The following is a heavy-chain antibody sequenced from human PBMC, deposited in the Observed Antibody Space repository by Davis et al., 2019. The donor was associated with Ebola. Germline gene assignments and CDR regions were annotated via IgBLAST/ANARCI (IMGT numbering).Heavy chain of an antibody. D-gene: IGHD2-2*01. J-gene: IGHJ4*02. CDR2: IKEDGSEK. Sequence: PGGSLRLSCAASGFSFSNHWMNWVRQAPGKGLEWVANIKEDGSEKYYVDSVKGRFTISRDNAKNSLYLQMNSLRAEDTAVYYCARDVKKTPPAINYWGQGTLVTVSS. V-gene: IGHV3-7*01. CDR1: GFSFSNHW. CDR3: ARDVKKTPPAINY.